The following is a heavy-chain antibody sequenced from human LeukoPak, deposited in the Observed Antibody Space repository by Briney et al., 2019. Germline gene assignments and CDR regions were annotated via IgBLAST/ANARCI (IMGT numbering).Heavy chain of an antibody. CDR3: ARPQGVGATRGNWYFDL. V-gene: IGHV1-69*13. CDR2: IIPIFGTA. D-gene: IGHD1-26*01. Sequence: GASVKVSCKASGGTFSSYAISWVRQAPGQGLEWTGGIIPIFGTANYAQKFQGRVTITADESTSTAYMELSSLRSEDTAVYYCARPQGVGATRGNWYFDLWGRGTLVTVSS. J-gene: IGHJ2*01. CDR1: GGTFSSYA.